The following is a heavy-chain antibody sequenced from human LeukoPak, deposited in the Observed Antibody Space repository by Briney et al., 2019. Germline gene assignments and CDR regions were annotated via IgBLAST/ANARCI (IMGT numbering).Heavy chain of an antibody. CDR3: SRQALDSGSRHVNNWFNP. CDR1: GRSSFSSSYY. CDR2: IYYSGSS. V-gene: IGHV4-39*01. J-gene: IGHJ5*02. Sequence: PSETLSLTCTVCGRSSFSSSYYWRWIRQPPGKGLEWIGNIYYSGSSYYNPSLKSRATISVDTSKNQFSLKLSSVTAADTAVYYCSRQALDSGSRHVNNWFNPWGQGTLVTVSS. D-gene: IGHD6-13*01.